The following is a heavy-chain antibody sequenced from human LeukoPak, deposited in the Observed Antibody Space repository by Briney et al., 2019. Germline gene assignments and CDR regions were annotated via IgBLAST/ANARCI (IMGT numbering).Heavy chain of an antibody. CDR2: MNPNSGNT. D-gene: IGHD3-16*01. J-gene: IGHJ5*02. CDR3: ARRERYYDYVWGSSNWFDP. Sequence: ASVKVSCTASGYTFTSYDINWVRQATGQGLEWMGWMNPNSGNTGYAQKFQGRVTMTRNTSISTAYMELSSLRSEDTAVYYCARRERYYDYVWGSSNWFDPWGQGTLVTVSS. V-gene: IGHV1-8*01. CDR1: GYTFTSYD.